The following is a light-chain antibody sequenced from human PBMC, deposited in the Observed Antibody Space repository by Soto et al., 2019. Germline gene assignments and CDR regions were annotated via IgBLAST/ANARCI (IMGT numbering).Light chain of an antibody. CDR3: EQYDNLPF. CDR1: QDISNY. CDR2: DAS. Sequence: DIQVSQTKSSLSASVGDRVTITCQASQDISNYLNWYQQKPGKAPKLLIYDASNLETGVPSRFSGSGSGTDFTFTISSLQPEDIATYYCEQYDNLPFFGGGSMVDVK. V-gene: IGKV1-33*01. J-gene: IGKJ4*01.